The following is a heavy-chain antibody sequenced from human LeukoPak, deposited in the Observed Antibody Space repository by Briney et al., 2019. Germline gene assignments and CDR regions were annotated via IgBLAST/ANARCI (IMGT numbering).Heavy chain of an antibody. CDR1: GGSISSGGYS. V-gene: IGHV4-30-2*01. CDR3: AREVITMVRGVIIRYNWFDP. CDR2: IYHSGST. Sequence: SSETLSLTCAVSGGSISSGGYSWSWIRQPPGKGLGWIGYIYHSGSTYYNPSLKSRVTISVDRSKNQFSLKLSSVTAADTAVYYCAREVITMVRGVIIRYNWFDPWGQGTLVTVSS. D-gene: IGHD3-10*01. J-gene: IGHJ5*02.